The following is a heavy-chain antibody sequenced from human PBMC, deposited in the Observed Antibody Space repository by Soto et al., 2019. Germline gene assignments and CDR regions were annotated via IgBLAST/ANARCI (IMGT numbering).Heavy chain of an antibody. CDR1: GFTVNSNF. CDR3: VTPPGIKLWREYGFDI. Sequence: GGSLRLSCAASGFTVNSNFMSWVRQAPGKGLEWVSVIYSGGSTYYADSVKGRFTISRDDSKNTLYLQMNSLRAEDTAVYYCVTPPGIKLWREYGFDIWGPGTVVTVSS. CDR2: IYSGGST. J-gene: IGHJ3*02. V-gene: IGHV3-53*01. D-gene: IGHD5-18*01.